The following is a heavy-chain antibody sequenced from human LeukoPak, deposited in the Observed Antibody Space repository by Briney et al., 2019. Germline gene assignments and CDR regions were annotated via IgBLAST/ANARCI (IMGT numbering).Heavy chain of an antibody. Sequence: GGSLRLSCVASGFTFSDYAMSWVRQAPGKGLAWVSGISDSGGSTYYADSVKGRCTISRDNSKNTVPLQMNNLRAEDTAVYFCARHDSFIPYWGQGTLVTVTS. CDR1: GFTFSDYA. D-gene: IGHD3-16*02. CDR3: ARHDSFIPY. J-gene: IGHJ4*02. V-gene: IGHV3-23*01. CDR2: ISDSGGST.